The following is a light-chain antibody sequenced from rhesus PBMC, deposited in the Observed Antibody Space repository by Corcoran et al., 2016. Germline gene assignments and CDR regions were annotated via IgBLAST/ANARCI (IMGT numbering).Light chain of an antibody. J-gene: IGKJ2*01. Sequence: DIQMTQSPSSLSASVGDKVTITCRASQGISSWLAWYQQKQGKAPTLLIYKASSLQSGVPSRFSGSGSGTDFTLTIISLQPEDFATYYCLQYSSSPYSFGQGTKVEIK. CDR3: LQYSSSPYS. CDR2: KAS. V-gene: IGKV1-22*01. CDR1: QGISSW.